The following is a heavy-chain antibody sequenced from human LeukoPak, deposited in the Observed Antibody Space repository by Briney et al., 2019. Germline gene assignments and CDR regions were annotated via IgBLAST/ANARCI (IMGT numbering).Heavy chain of an antibody. Sequence: GGSLRLSCAASGFTFSTYWMHWVRQAPGKGLVWVSLINRGGSSTSYADSVKGRFTISRDNAKNTVYMQMNSLRAEDTAVYYCVRVPYGNSGYYFDYWGQGTLVTVTS. D-gene: IGHD3-22*01. CDR1: GFTFSTYW. CDR3: VRVPYGNSGYYFDY. CDR2: INRGGSST. J-gene: IGHJ4*02. V-gene: IGHV3-74*01.